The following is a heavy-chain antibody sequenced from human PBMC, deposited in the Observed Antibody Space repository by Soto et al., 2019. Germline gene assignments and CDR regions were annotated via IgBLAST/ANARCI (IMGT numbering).Heavy chain of an antibody. CDR1: GFSLSTSRVG. D-gene: IGHD3-16*01. Sequence: SGPTLVNPTQTLTLTCSFSGFSLSTSRVGVAWIRQPPGKALEWLAIIYWDDDRRYPPSLKTRLAITKDTSKNQVVLTVTNLDPGDTTPYYCANIMITWGGVSALDAFDMWGPGTMVTVSS. J-gene: IGHJ3*02. V-gene: IGHV2-5*02. CDR2: IYWDDDR. CDR3: ANIMITWGGVSALDAFDM.